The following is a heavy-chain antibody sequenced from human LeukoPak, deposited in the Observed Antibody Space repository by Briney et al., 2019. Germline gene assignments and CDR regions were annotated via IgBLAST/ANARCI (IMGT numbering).Heavy chain of an antibody. Sequence: GGSLRPSCTASGFTLSNFWMHWVRQAPGKGLVWVSTISNEEISRTFYADSVKGRFTISRDNAKNTLYLQMSSLKVEDTAVYFCTEVDGFWGQGIPVTVSS. CDR1: GFTLSNFW. V-gene: IGHV3-74*01. J-gene: IGHJ4*02. CDR2: ISNEEISRT. CDR3: TEVDGF. D-gene: IGHD5-24*01.